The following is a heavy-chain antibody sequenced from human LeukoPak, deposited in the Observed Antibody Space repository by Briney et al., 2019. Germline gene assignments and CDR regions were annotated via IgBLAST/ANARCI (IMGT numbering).Heavy chain of an antibody. D-gene: IGHD2-2*01. CDR3: ARAKRKSVVPAVTTRLYNWNQPFDY. J-gene: IGHJ4*02. Sequence: SSETLSLTCAVYGGSFSGYYWSWIRQPPGKGLEWIGEINHSGSTNYNPSLKSRVTISVDTSKNQFSLKLSSVTAADTAVYYCARAKRKSVVPAVTTRLYNWNQPFDYWGQGTLVTVSS. CDR2: INHSGST. V-gene: IGHV4-34*01. CDR1: GGSFSGYY.